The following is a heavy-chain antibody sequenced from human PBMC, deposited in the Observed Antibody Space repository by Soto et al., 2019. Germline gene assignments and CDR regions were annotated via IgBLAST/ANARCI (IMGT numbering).Heavy chain of an antibody. CDR3: ARDLSGPLDY. J-gene: IGHJ4*02. D-gene: IGHD3-16*02. CDR2: IWYDGSNK. V-gene: IGHV3-33*01. Sequence: QVQLVESVGGVVQPGRSLRLSCAASGFTFSNYGMHWVRQAPGKGLEWVALIWYDGSNKYYADSVKGRFTISRDISKNTLYLQMNSLRAEDTAVYYCARDLSGPLDYWGQGTPVTVSS. CDR1: GFTFSNYG.